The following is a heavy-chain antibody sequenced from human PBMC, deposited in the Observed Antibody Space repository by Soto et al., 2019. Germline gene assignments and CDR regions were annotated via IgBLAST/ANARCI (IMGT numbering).Heavy chain of an antibody. D-gene: IGHD5-18*01. Sequence: SVKVSCKASGGTFSSYAIGWVRQAPGQGLEWMGGIIPVFGTGIYAQKFQGRVTITADKSTNTAYMELSSLRSEDTAVYFCARVGGTGGYTYGLDYWGQGTLVTVSS. J-gene: IGHJ4*02. CDR1: GGTFSSYA. CDR2: IIPVFGTG. CDR3: ARVGGTGGYTYGLDY. V-gene: IGHV1-69*06.